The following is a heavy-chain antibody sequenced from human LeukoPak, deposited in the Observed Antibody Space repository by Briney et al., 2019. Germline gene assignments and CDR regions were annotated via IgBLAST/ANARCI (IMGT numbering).Heavy chain of an antibody. J-gene: IGHJ5*02. D-gene: IGHD3/OR15-3a*01. CDR2: ISSSGSTI. CDR3: ARERGLVIILNWFDP. V-gene: IGHV3-48*03. Sequence: PGGSLRLSCAASGFTFSSYEMNWVRQAPGKGLEWVSYISSSGSTIYYADSVKGRFTISRDNAKNSLYLQMNSLRAEDTAVYYCARERGLVIILNWFDPWGQGTLVTVSS. CDR1: GFTFSSYE.